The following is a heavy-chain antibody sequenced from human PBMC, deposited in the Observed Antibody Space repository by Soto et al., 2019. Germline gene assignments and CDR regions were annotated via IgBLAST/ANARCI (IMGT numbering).Heavy chain of an antibody. Sequence: EVQLVESGGGRVQPGGSLRLSCEASGLTVNSNYMSWVRQAPGKGLEWVAVIHTGGVTYYADSVKGRFIISRDNSKNTVYLQMTSVRAEDTAVYYCAREKGTGDWDNFFQHWGQGTLVTVSS. CDR3: AREKGTGDWDNFFQH. CDR2: IHTGGVT. CDR1: GLTVNSNY. J-gene: IGHJ1*01. V-gene: IGHV3-66*01. D-gene: IGHD1-26*01.